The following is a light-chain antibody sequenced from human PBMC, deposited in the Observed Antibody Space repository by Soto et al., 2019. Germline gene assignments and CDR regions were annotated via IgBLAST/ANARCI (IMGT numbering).Light chain of an antibody. V-gene: IGLV2-23*01. J-gene: IGLJ1*01. CDR2: EGS. Sequence: QSVLAQPASVSGSPGQSITISCTGTSSDVGSYNLVSWYQQHPGKAPKLMIYEGSKRPSGVSNRFSGSKSGNTASLTISGLQAEDEADYYCCSYAGSSTYVSGTGTKGTVL. CDR1: SSDVGSYNL. CDR3: CSYAGSSTYV.